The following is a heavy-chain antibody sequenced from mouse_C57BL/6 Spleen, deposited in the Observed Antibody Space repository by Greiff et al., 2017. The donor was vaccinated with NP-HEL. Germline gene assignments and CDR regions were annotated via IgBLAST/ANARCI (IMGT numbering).Heavy chain of an antibody. CDR1: GYAFSSSW. V-gene: IGHV1-82*01. Sequence: QVQLQQSGPELVKPGASVKISCKASGYAFSSSWMNWVKQRPGKGLEWIGRIYPGDGDTNYNGKFKGKATLTADKSSSTAYMQLSSLTSEDSAVYFCARLGSNYYFDYWGQGTTLTVSS. CDR3: ARLGSNYYFDY. CDR2: IYPGDGDT. J-gene: IGHJ2*01. D-gene: IGHD2-5*01.